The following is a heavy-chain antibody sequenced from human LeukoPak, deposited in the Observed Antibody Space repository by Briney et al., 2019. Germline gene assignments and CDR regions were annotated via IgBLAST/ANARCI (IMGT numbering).Heavy chain of an antibody. V-gene: IGHV1-18*01. CDR1: GYTFTSYG. Sequence: EASVKVSCKASGYTFTSYGISWVRQAPGQGLEWMGWISAYNGNTNYAQKLQGRVTMTTDTSTSTAYMELRSLRSDDTAVYYCARGYCSGGSCPRSAFDIWGQGTMVTVSS. D-gene: IGHD2-15*01. J-gene: IGHJ3*02. CDR2: ISAYNGNT. CDR3: ARGYCSGGSCPRSAFDI.